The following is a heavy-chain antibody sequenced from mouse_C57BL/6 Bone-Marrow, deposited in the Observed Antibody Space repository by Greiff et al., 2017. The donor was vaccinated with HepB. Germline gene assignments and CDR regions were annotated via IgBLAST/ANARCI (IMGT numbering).Heavy chain of an antibody. CDR1: GYTFTNYW. D-gene: IGHD1-2*01. J-gene: IGHJ1*03. Sequence: VQLVESGAELVRPGTSVKMSCKASGYTFTNYWIGWAKQRPGHGLEWIGDIYPGGGYTNYNEKFKGKATLIADKSSSTAYMQFSSLTSEDSAIYYCARTYGHWYFDVWGTGTTVTVSS. CDR3: ARTYGHWYFDV. V-gene: IGHV1-63*01. CDR2: IYPGGGYT.